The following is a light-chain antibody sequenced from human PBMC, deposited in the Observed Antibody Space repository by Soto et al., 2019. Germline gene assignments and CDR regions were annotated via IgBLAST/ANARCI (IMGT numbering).Light chain of an antibody. CDR3: SSYTSSSHYV. V-gene: IGLV2-14*01. Sequence: QSALTQPASVSGSPGQSXTXXXXXXXXXVGGYNYVSWYQQHPGKAPKLMIYDVSNRPSGVSNRFSGSKSGNTASLTISGLQAEDEADYYCSSYTSSSHYVFGTGTKLTVL. CDR1: XXXVGGYNY. CDR2: DVS. J-gene: IGLJ1*01.